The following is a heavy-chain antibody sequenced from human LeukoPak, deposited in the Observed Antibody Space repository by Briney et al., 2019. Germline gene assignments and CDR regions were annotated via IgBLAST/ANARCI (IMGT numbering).Heavy chain of an antibody. Sequence: ASVKVSCKASGYTFASNYIHWVRQAPGQGLEWMGMIYPRDGSTSYAQKFQGRVTVTRDTSTSTVHMELSGLRSEDTAVYYCARDQEGFDYWVQVTLVTVSS. CDR1: GYTFASNY. CDR3: ARDQEGFDY. CDR2: IYPRDGST. J-gene: IGHJ4*02. V-gene: IGHV1-46*01.